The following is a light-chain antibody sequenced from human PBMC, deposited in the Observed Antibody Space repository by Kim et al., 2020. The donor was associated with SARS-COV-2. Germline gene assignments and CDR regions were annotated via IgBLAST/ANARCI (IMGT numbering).Light chain of an antibody. J-gene: IGLJ2*01. V-gene: IGLV1-47*01. CDR1: SSNLGTNY. CDR3: AAWDDSLSGVV. Sequence: RVTISCSGSSSNLGTNYVYWYQQPPGTAPKLLIYRNNQRPSGVPDRFSGSKSGTSASLAISGLRSEDEADYYCAAWDDSLSGVVFGGGTQLTVL. CDR2: RNN.